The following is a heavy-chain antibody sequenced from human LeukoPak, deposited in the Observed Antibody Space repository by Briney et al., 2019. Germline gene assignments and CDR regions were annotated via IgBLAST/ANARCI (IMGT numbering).Heavy chain of an antibody. Sequence: ASVKVSCKASGYTFTSYDINWVRQATGQGLEWMGWMNPNSGNIGYAQKFQGRVTMTRNTSISTAYMELSSLRSEDTAVYYCARGPAKLLWFGESSNWFDPWGQGTLVTVSS. CDR2: MNPNSGNI. J-gene: IGHJ5*02. CDR3: ARGPAKLLWFGESSNWFDP. V-gene: IGHV1-8*01. D-gene: IGHD3-10*01. CDR1: GYTFTSYD.